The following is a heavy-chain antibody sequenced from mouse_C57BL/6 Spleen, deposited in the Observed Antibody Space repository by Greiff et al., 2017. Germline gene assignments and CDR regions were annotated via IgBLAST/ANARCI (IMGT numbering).Heavy chain of an antibody. CDR2: IYPGDGDT. Sequence: QVQLQQSGPELVKPGASVKISCKASGYAFSSSWMNWVKQRPGKGLEWIGRIYPGDGDTNYNGKFKGKATLTADKSSSTAYMQLSSLTSEDSAVYCGVRAGAAQAAWFAYWGQGTLVTVSA. CDR3: VRAGAAQAAWFAY. D-gene: IGHD3-2*02. CDR1: GYAFSSSW. V-gene: IGHV1-82*01. J-gene: IGHJ3*01.